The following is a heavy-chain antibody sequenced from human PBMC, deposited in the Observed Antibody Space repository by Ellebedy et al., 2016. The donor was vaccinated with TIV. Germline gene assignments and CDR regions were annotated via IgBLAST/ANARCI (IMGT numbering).Heavy chain of an antibody. CDR3: AKDSFDSSAYPPGPTWCNFLDD. D-gene: IGHD3-22*01. Sequence: GESLKISCVASGFTFSRYAMSWVRQAPGKGLEWVSVISGSGGRTYNGDSVKGRFTISRDNSKTPLYLEMNSLRAEDTAVDYCAKDSFDSSAYPPGPTWCNFLDDWGKGTTVTVSS. J-gene: IGHJ6*04. CDR2: ISGSGGRT. CDR1: GFTFSRYA. V-gene: IGHV3-23*01.